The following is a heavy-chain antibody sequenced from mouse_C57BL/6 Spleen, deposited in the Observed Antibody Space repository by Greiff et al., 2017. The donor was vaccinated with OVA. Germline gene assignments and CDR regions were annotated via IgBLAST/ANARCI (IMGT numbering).Heavy chain of an antibody. CDR3: AREGYGRFSMDY. V-gene: IGHV3-6*01. CDR2: ITYDGSN. Sequence: EVQLQESGPGLVKPSQSLSLTCSVTGYSITSGYYWNWIRQFPGNKLEWMGYITYDGSNNYNPSLKNRISITRDTSKNQFFLKLNSVTTEDTATYYCAREGYGRFSMDYWGQGTSVTVSS. D-gene: IGHD1-1*01. CDR1: GYSITSGYY. J-gene: IGHJ4*01.